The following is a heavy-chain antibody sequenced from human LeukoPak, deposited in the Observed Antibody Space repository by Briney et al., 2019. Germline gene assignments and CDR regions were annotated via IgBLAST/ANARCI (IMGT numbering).Heavy chain of an antibody. CDR2: ISSSGSTI. J-gene: IGHJ5*02. CDR3: ARGLLWFGELLYSPHNWFDP. D-gene: IGHD3-10*01. Sequence: PGGSLRLSCAASGFTFSSYEMNWVRQAPGKGLEWVSYISSSGSTIYYADSVKGRFTISRDNAKNSLYLQMNSLRAEDTAVYYCARGLLWFGELLYSPHNWFDPWGQGTLVTVSS. V-gene: IGHV3-48*03. CDR1: GFTFSSYE.